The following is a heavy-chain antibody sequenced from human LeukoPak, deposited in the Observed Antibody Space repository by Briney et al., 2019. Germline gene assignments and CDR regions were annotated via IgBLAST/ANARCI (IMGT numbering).Heavy chain of an antibody. Sequence: GGSLKHSCAASGFTVSNAWTNWVRQAPGKGLEWVGLIKSKADGGTIDYAAPVKDRFTISRDDSKNTLYLQMNSLKTEDTAVYFCVTEYSGSFDLWGQGTLVTVSS. CDR3: VTEYSGSFDL. V-gene: IGHV3-15*01. D-gene: IGHD1-26*01. J-gene: IGHJ4*02. CDR1: GFTVSNAW. CDR2: IKSKADGGTI.